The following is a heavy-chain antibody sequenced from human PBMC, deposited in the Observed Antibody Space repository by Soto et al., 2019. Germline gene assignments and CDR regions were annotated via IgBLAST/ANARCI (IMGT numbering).Heavy chain of an antibody. CDR2: LNIGNGNT. CDR1: GYTFTSYA. D-gene: IGHD2-15*01. V-gene: IGHV1-3*04. Sequence: ASVKVSCKTSGYTFTSYAIHWVRQAPGQGPEWLGWLNIGNGNTQYSPKLHDRVTLTRDTSASTAYMELSSLRSEDTAVYYCAREPPCGGSCYVHWFDPWGQGTLVTSPQ. CDR3: AREPPCGGSCYVHWFDP. J-gene: IGHJ5*02.